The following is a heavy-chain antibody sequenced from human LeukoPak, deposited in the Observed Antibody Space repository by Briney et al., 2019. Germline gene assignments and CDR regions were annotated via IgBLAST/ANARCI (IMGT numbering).Heavy chain of an antibody. CDR1: GFTFSRSA. CDR2: ISYDGGNK. V-gene: IGHV3-30*04. Sequence: GGSLRLSCAASGFTFSRSAMHWVRQAPGKGLEWVAIISYDGGNKYYADSVKGRFTISRDNSKNTLYLQMNSLRSDDTAVYYCARDSRHITLIRGIIIGGFDYWGQGTLVTVSS. D-gene: IGHD3-10*01. J-gene: IGHJ4*02. CDR3: ARDSRHITLIRGIIIGGFDY.